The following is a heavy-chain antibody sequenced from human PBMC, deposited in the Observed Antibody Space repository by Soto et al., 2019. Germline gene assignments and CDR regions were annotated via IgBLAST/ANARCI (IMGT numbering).Heavy chain of an antibody. CDR3: ARDLCGGDCYPGYFDY. D-gene: IGHD2-21*02. CDR1: GFTFSSYA. J-gene: IGHJ4*02. CDR2: ISYDGSNK. Sequence: GGSLRLSCAASGFTFSSYAMHWVRQAPGKGLEWVAVISYDGSNKYYADSVKGRFTISRDNSKNTLYLQMNSLRAEDTAVYYCARDLCGGDCYPGYFDYWGQGTLVTVSS. V-gene: IGHV3-30-3*01.